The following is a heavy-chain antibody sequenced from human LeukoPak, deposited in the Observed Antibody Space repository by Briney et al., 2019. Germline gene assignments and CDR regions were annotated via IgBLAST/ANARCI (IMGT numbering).Heavy chain of an antibody. J-gene: IGHJ4*02. Sequence: SETLFLTCTVSGGSVSSGSYYWSWIRQPPGKGLEWIGYIYYSGSTNYNPSLKSRVTISVDTSKNQFSLKLSSVTAADTAVYYCARDMDFGGYSLWGQGTLVTVSS. CDR2: IYYSGST. CDR1: GGSVSSGSYY. V-gene: IGHV4-61*01. CDR3: ARDMDFGGYSL. D-gene: IGHD2-21*01.